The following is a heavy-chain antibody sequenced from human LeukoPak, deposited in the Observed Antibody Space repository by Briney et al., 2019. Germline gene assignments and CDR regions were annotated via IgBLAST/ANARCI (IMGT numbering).Heavy chain of an antibody. D-gene: IGHD3-3*01. CDR1: GYTFIDDY. CDR3: TKRSDLDF. Sequence: EASVKISCTTFGYTFIDDYLHWVRQAPGQGLEWMGWINPSSGNTRLAQKFQGRLFLTRDTSINTGYMELTSLRSDDTAVYYCTKRSDLDFWGQGTMVAVSS. CDR2: INPSSGNT. J-gene: IGHJ4*02. V-gene: IGHV1-2*02.